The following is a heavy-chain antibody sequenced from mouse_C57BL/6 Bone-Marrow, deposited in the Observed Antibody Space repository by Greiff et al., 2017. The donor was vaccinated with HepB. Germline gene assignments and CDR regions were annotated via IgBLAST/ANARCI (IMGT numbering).Heavy chain of an antibody. CDR2: ISDGGSYT. CDR1: GFSFSSYA. Sequence: EVQVVESGGGLVKPGGSLKLSCAASGFSFSSYAMYWVRQTPGKRLEWVAIISDGGSYTYYPDNVTGRCTISRDDAKNNLYLQMNHLTSEDTVMYHCARVGGLRRRGAYRGQGTLVPVS. CDR3: ARVGGLRRRGAY. D-gene: IGHD2-4*01. J-gene: IGHJ3*01. V-gene: IGHV5-4*01.